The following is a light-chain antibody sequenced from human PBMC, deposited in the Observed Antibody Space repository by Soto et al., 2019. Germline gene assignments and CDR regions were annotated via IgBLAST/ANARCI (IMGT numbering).Light chain of an antibody. J-gene: IGKJ5*01. Sequence: EIVMTQSPATLSVSPGERATLSCRASQTISSNLAWYQQKPGQSPRLLIYGASTRATSIPARFSGSGSGTEFTLTISSLQSEDFAIYYCQQYNKWPPITFGQGTRLETK. CDR3: QQYNKWPPIT. V-gene: IGKV3-15*01. CDR2: GAS. CDR1: QTISSN.